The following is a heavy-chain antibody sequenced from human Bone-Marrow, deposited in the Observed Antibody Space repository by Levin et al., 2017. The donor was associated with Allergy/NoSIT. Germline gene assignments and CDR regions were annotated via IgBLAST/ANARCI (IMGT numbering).Heavy chain of an antibody. V-gene: IGHV3-21*01. J-gene: IGHJ6*03. D-gene: IGHD2-15*01. Sequence: GESLKISCAASGFTFSSYSMNWVRQAPGKGLEWVSSISSSSSYIYYADSVKGRFTISRDNAKNSLYLQMNSLRAEDTAVYYCARTQVYCSGGSCYFSLNYYYYYMDVWGKGTTVTVSS. CDR1: GFTFSSYS. CDR2: ISSSSSYI. CDR3: ARTQVYCSGGSCYFSLNYYYYYMDV.